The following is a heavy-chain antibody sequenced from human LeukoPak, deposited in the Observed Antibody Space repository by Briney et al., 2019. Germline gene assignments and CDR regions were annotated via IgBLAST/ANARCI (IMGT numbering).Heavy chain of an antibody. D-gene: IGHD5-12*01. Sequence: SETLSLTCTVSGGSISSYYWSWIRQPPGKGLEWIGYIYYSGSTNYNPSLKSRVTISVDTSKNQFSLKLSSVTAADTAVYYCARCSRGYSGYYIDYWGQGTLVTVSS. V-gene: IGHV4-59*08. J-gene: IGHJ4*02. CDR1: GGSISSYY. CDR3: ARCSRGYSGYYIDY. CDR2: IYYSGST.